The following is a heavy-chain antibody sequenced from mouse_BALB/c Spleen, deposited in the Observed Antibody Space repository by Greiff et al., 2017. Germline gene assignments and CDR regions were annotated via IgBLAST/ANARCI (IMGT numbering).Heavy chain of an antibody. J-gene: IGHJ4*01. Sequence: QVQLQQSGAELVRPGVSVKISCKGSGYTFTDYAMHWVKQSHAKSLEWIGVISTYYGDASYNQKFKGKATMTVDKSSSTAYMELARLTSEDSAIYYCARSRGYYGSSYHYAMDYWGQGTSVTVSS. CDR3: ARSRGYYGSSYHYAMDY. D-gene: IGHD1-1*01. CDR2: ISTYYGDA. V-gene: IGHV1S137*01. CDR1: GYTFTDYA.